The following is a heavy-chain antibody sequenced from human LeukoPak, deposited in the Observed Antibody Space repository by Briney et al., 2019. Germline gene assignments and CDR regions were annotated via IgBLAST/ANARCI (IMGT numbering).Heavy chain of an antibody. CDR3: AKGLKPAVVTAFYDN. D-gene: IGHD2-21*02. Sequence: GGSLRLSCAASGFTFSSYAMGWVRQAPGKGLEWVSGISGSGGSTYYADSVKGRFTISRDNSKNTLYLQMNSLRAEDTAVYYCAKGLKPAVVTAFYDNWGQGTLVTVSS. J-gene: IGHJ4*02. CDR1: GFTFSSYA. V-gene: IGHV3-23*01. CDR2: ISGSGGST.